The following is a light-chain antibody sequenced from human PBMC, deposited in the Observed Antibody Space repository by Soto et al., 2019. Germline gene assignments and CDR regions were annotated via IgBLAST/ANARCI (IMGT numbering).Light chain of an antibody. CDR1: QSVLYSSNNKNY. Sequence: DIVMTQSPDSLAVSLGERATINCKSSQSVLYSSNNKNYLAWYQQKPGQTPKLLIYWASTRESGVPDRFSGSGSGADFTLTISSLQGEDVAVYYYQEYYSSPLTFGGGTKVEIK. CDR2: WAS. J-gene: IGKJ4*02. CDR3: QEYYSSPLT. V-gene: IGKV4-1*01.